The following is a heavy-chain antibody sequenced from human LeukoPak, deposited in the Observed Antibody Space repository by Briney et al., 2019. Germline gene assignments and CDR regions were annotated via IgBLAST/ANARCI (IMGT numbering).Heavy chain of an antibody. CDR3: ARRPFGGSCYYDY. J-gene: IGHJ4*02. Sequence: GGSLRLSCAASGFTFSSYAMHWVRQAPGKGLEYVSAISSNGGSTYYANSVKGRFTISRDNSKNTLYLQMGSLRAEDMAVYYCARRPFGGSCYYDYWGQGTLVTVSS. D-gene: IGHD2-15*01. CDR1: GFTFSSYA. CDR2: ISSNGGST. V-gene: IGHV3-64*01.